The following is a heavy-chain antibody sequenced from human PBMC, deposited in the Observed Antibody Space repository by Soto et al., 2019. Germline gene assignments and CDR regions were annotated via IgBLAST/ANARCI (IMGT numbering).Heavy chain of an antibody. CDR3: VGTLSGPGNYKNDPLNI. V-gene: IGHV3-33*01. J-gene: IGHJ3*02. Sequence: QVQLVESGGGVVQSGTSLRLSCAASGLTFTRSGMHWVRQAPGKGLEWVAVIWYDGTSKYYGDSVKGRFTISRDNSKKTLFWKLNSLRAEYRGFYYLVGTLSGPGNYKNDPLNIGGQGSMVTVPP. CDR2: IWYDGTSK. CDR1: GLTFTRSG. D-gene: IGHD2-21*02.